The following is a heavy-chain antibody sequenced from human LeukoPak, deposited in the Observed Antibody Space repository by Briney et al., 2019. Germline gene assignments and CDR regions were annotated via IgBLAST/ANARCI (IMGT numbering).Heavy chain of an antibody. Sequence: SETLSLTCTVSGGSIGSSGFYWGWIRQPPGKGLEWIGSVYHSGSTYYNPSLKSRVTMSVDTPKKQFSLKLSSVTAADTAVYYCARQTFYDFSAGPWGQGTLVTVSS. CDR2: VYHSGST. CDR1: GGSIGSSGFY. CDR3: ARQTFYDFSAGP. J-gene: IGHJ5*02. D-gene: IGHD3-3*01. V-gene: IGHV4-39*01.